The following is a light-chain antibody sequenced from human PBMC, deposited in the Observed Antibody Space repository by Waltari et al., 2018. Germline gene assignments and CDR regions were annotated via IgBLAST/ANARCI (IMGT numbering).Light chain of an antibody. V-gene: IGLV1-44*01. CDR2: RDN. Sequence: QSVLTQPPSASGAPGQRVTISCSGSSSNIGSNTVDWCQQLPGTAPKLLIYRDNQRPSGVPDRFSGSKSGTSASLAISGLQSDDEADCYCAAWDDSLNGLFGGGTKLTVL. CDR3: AAWDDSLNGL. CDR1: SSNIGSNT. J-gene: IGLJ3*02.